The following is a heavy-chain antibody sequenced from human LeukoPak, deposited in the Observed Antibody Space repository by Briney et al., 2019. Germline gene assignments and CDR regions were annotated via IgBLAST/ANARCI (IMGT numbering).Heavy chain of an antibody. CDR1: GFTFSSYA. V-gene: IGHV3-23*01. Sequence: GGSLRLSCAASGFTFSSYAMSWVCQAPGKGLEWVSAISGSGGSTYYADSVKGRFTISRDNSKNTLYLRMNSLRAEDTAVYYCAKIADYGDFLDAFDIWGQGTMVTVSS. CDR3: AKIADYGDFLDAFDI. D-gene: IGHD4-17*01. CDR2: ISGSGGST. J-gene: IGHJ3*02.